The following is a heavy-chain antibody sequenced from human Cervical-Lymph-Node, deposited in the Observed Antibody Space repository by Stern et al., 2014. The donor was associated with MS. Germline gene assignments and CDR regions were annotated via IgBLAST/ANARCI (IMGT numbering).Heavy chain of an antibody. CDR1: GFSLRTNGVA. J-gene: IGHJ2*01. Sequence: QVTLXXXGPTLVKPTETLRLTCTFSGFSLRTNGVAVGWIRQTPGKGLEXLALIYWEGDNRDNPSLKRRLPIPTDTSQSQAVVKXXSLDPVDTATXYCVYAPPGDFLXXXXXXWG. D-gene: IGHD4-17*01. V-gene: IGHV2-5*02. CDR2: IYWEGDN. CDR3: VYAPPGDFLXXXXXX.